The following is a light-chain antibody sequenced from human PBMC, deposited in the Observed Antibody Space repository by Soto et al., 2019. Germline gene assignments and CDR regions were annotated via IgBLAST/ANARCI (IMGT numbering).Light chain of an antibody. V-gene: IGLV2-14*01. Sequence: QSALTQPASVSGSPGQSITISCTGTSSDIGDYDYVSWYQQHPGKAPKLMIYEVSNRPSGVSNRFSGSKSGNTASLTISGLQAEDEADYYCSSFTISSTWVFGGGTQLTVL. CDR3: SSFTISSTWV. CDR2: EVS. CDR1: SSDIGDYDY. J-gene: IGLJ3*02.